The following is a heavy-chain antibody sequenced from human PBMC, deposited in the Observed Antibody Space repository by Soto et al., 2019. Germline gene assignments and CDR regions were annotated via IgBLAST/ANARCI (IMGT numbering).Heavy chain of an antibody. V-gene: IGHV4-38-2*01. CDR1: GASIVSISH. Sequence: WGPLYLTCAVSGASIVSISHCAWVRQPPGRSLEWIASIFHTGTTYYTPSLKSRVTISVDTSKNQFSLRLSSVIAADSAGLDGASTENLGTHPHLGQGNPVTVPS. J-gene: IGHJ4*02. CDR3: ASTENLGTHPH. CDR2: IFHTGTT. D-gene: IGHD6-13*01.